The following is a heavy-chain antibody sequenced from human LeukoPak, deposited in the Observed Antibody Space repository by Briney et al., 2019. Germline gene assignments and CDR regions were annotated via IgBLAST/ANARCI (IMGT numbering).Heavy chain of an antibody. CDR1: GCSISSHY. J-gene: IGHJ4*02. Sequence: PSGALSLPFPVSGCSISSHYWSWVRPPPGKGLEWIGFIYYSGSTNYNPSLKSRVTISVDTSKDQFSLKLSSVTAADTAVYYCAREGGGDSSGYPSRFDYWGQGTLVTVSS. CDR2: IYYSGST. CDR3: AREGGGDSSGYPSRFDY. D-gene: IGHD3-22*01. V-gene: IGHV4-59*11.